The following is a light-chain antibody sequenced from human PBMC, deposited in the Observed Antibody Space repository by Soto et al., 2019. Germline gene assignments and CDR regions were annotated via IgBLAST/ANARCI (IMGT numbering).Light chain of an antibody. CDR1: QSVTTW. Sequence: DIQMTQSPSTLSASVGDRVTITCRASQSVTTWLAWYLQKPGKAPKLLIYGASSLQSGVPSRFTGSGSGTDFSLTISSLQPEDFASYHCQQSFTIPYTFGQGTNVAIK. CDR2: GAS. J-gene: IGKJ2*01. V-gene: IGKV1-5*01. CDR3: QQSFTIPYT.